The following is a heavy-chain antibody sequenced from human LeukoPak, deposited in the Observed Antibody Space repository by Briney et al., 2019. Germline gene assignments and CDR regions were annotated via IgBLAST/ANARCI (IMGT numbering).Heavy chain of an antibody. V-gene: IGHV1-18*01. Sequence: GASVKVSCKASGYTFTSYGISWVRQAPGQGLEWMGWISAYNGNTNYAQKLQGRVTMTTDTSTSTAYMELRSLRSDDTAVYYCTAVTGHNYYYYGMDVWGQGTTVTVSS. CDR1: GYTFTSYG. CDR2: ISAYNGNT. J-gene: IGHJ6*02. D-gene: IGHD4-17*01. CDR3: TAVTGHNYYYYGMDV.